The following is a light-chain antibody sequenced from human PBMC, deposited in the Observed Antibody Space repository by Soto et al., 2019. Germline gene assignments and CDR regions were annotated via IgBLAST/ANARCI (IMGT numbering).Light chain of an antibody. CDR1: SSDFGDYNY. Sequence: SVLTQPPPASGSPGQSVTISCTAPSSDFGDYNYVSWYQHHPGKAPKLMIYEVSKRPSGVPDRFSGSKSGNTASLTVSGLQAEDEADYYCSSYVGSNDVFGTGTKVTV. CDR3: SSYVGSNDV. CDR2: EVS. J-gene: IGLJ1*01. V-gene: IGLV2-8*01.